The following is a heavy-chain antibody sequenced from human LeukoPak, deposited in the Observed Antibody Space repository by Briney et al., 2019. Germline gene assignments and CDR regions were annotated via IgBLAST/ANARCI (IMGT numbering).Heavy chain of an antibody. D-gene: IGHD1-14*01. V-gene: IGHV4-34*01. CDR2: INHSGST. J-gene: IGHJ6*02. CDR3: ARGRRGGRTPYYYYYYGMDV. Sequence: ETLSLTCAVYGGSFSGYYWSWIRQPPGKGLEWIGEINHSGSTNYNPSLKSRVTISVDTSKNQFSLKLSSVTAADTAVYYCARGRRGGRTPYYYYYYGMDVWGQGTTVTVSS. CDR1: GGSFSGYY.